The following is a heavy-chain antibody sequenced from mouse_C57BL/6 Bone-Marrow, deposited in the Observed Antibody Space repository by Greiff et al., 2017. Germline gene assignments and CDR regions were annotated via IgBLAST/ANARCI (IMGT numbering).Heavy chain of an antibody. CDR2: ISSGSSTI. V-gene: IGHV5-17*01. J-gene: IGHJ4*01. D-gene: IGHD1-1*01. CDR1: GFTFSDYG. CDR3: ARVGTTVVATKAMDY. Sequence: DVMLVESGGGLVKPGGSLKLSCAASGFTFSDYGMHWVRQAPEKGLEWVAYISSGSSTIYYADTVKGRFTISRDNAKNTLFLQMTSLRSEDTAMYYCARVGTTVVATKAMDYWGQGTSVTVSS.